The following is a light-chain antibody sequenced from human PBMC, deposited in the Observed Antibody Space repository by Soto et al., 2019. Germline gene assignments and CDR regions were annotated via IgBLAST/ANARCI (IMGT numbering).Light chain of an antibody. J-gene: IGKJ1*01. CDR3: QQTYSNPRT. V-gene: IGKV1-39*01. CDR2: AAS. CDR1: QSIRTY. Sequence: DIQMTQSPSSLSASVGDRVTITCRASQSIRTYLNWYQQKPGKAPKFLIYAASTLQSGVPSRFSGSGYGTDFTLTISSLQPEDFPTYYCQQTYSNPRTFGQRTKLEIK.